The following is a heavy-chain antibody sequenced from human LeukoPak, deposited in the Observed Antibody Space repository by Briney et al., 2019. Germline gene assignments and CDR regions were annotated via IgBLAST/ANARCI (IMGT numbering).Heavy chain of an antibody. J-gene: IGHJ6*03. Sequence: SETLSLTCAVYGGSFSGYHWTCIRQSPGEGLEWIGDINPSGSTYYNPSLKSRLTISEDTSRNQFSLKLRSVTAADTAVYYCARGRHDITMIVVVMTSVSYYLDVWGKGTTVTVS. D-gene: IGHD3-22*01. CDR2: INPSGST. CDR1: GGSFSGYH. CDR3: ARGRHDITMIVVVMTSVSYYLDV. V-gene: IGHV4-34*01.